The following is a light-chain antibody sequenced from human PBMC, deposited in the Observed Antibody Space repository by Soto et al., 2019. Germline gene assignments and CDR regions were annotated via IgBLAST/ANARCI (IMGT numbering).Light chain of an antibody. J-gene: IGKJ3*01. V-gene: IGKV1-12*01. CDR2: TVS. Sequence: IQMTQSPSSVSASVGDTVTLSCQTSHGVSGWLAWYQQKPGKAPTLLIYTVSTLQSGVPSRFGGSCSGTDFSLTITNLPPEYFATYFCQQGKTFPFPFGRGTKVEVK. CDR3: QQGKTFPFP. CDR1: HGVSGW.